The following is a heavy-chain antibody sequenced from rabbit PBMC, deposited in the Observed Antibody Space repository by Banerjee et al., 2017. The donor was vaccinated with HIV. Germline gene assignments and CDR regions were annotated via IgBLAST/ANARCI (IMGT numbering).Heavy chain of an antibody. Sequence: QSVEESGGRLVQPGGSLTLSCTASGFSFSSYGVIWVRQAPGKGLEWIACINTSSGNTVDASWAKGRFSISKSSSTTVTLQMTSLTAADAASYFCARDLAGVIGWNFSLWGQGTLVTVS. CDR3: ARDLAGVIGWNFSL. CDR1: GFSFSSYG. J-gene: IGHJ4*01. V-gene: IGHV1S40*01. D-gene: IGHD4-1*01. CDR2: INTSSGNT.